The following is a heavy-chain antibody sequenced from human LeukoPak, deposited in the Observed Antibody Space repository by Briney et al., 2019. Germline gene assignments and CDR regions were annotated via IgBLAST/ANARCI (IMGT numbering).Heavy chain of an antibody. Sequence: GRSLRLSCAASGFTFSSYGMHWVRQAPGKGLEWVAVISYDGSNKYYADSVKGRFTISRDNSKNTLYLQMNSLRAEDTAVYYCARGYCSSTSCPWDYWGQGTLVTVSS. CDR3: ARGYCSSTSCPWDY. D-gene: IGHD2-2*01. CDR1: GFTFSSYG. V-gene: IGHV3-30*03. J-gene: IGHJ4*02. CDR2: ISYDGSNK.